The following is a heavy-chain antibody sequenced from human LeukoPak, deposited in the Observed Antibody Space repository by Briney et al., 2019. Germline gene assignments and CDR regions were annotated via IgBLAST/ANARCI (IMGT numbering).Heavy chain of an antibody. CDR3: ARGSTVTTTVYYFDY. Sequence: SETLSLTCTVSGGSISSYYWSWIRQPAGKGLEWIGRIYTSGSTNYNPSLKSRVTMSVDTSKNQFSLKLCSVTAADTAVYYCARGSTVTTTVYYFDYWGQGTLVTVSS. V-gene: IGHV4-4*07. CDR2: IYTSGST. CDR1: GGSISSYY. D-gene: IGHD4-17*01. J-gene: IGHJ4*02.